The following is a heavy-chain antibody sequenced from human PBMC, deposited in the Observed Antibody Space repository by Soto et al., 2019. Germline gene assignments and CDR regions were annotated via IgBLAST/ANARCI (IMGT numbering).Heavy chain of an antibody. CDR3: ASVRTYYYGSRSPGAFDI. V-gene: IGHV1-8*01. CDR2: MNPNSGNT. Sequence: QVPLVQSGAEVKKPGASVKVSCKASGYTFTSYDINWVRQATGQGLEWMGWMNPNSGNTGYAQKFQGRVTMTRNTSISTAYMELSSLRSEDTAVYYCASVRTYYYGSRSPGAFDIWGQGTMVTVSS. D-gene: IGHD3-10*01. J-gene: IGHJ3*02. CDR1: GYTFTSYD.